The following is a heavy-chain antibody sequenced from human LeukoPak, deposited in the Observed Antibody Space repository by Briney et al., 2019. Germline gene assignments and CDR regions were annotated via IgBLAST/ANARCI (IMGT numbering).Heavy chain of an antibody. CDR1: GFTVSSNY. CDR2: IYSGGST. Sequence: GGSLRLSCAASGFTVSSNYVSWVRQAPGKGLEWVSVIYSGGSTYYADSVKGRFTISRDNSKNTLYLQMNSLRAEDTAVYYCAREWDCSSTSCYSRGYFDYWGQGTLVTVSS. V-gene: IGHV3-66*02. J-gene: IGHJ4*02. D-gene: IGHD2-2*01. CDR3: AREWDCSSTSCYSRGYFDY.